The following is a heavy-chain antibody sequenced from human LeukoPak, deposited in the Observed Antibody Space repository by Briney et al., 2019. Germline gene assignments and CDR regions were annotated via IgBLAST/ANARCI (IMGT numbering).Heavy chain of an antibody. CDR1: GFTLSSYA. J-gene: IGHJ4*02. V-gene: IGHV3-30*04. CDR3: ARDIEQSRAGPDY. Sequence: GGSLRLSCAASGFTLSSYAMRWVRQAPGKGLEWVAVISYDGSNKYYADSVKGRFTISRDNSKNTLYLQMNSLRAEDTAVYYCARDIEQSRAGPDYWGQGTLVTVSS. D-gene: IGHD2-15*01. CDR2: ISYDGSNK.